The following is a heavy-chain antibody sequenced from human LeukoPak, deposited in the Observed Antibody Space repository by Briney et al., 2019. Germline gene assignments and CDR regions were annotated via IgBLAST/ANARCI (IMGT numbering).Heavy chain of an antibody. D-gene: IGHD6-19*01. Sequence: SGTLSLTCAVSGGSISSSNWWSWVRQPPGKGLEWIGEIYHSGSTNYNPSLKSRVTISVDKSKNQFSLKLSSVTAADTAVYYCARDPGAVAGTWVFDYWGQGTLVTVSS. J-gene: IGHJ4*02. CDR3: ARDPGAVAGTWVFDY. CDR1: GGSISSSNW. CDR2: IYHSGST. V-gene: IGHV4-4*02.